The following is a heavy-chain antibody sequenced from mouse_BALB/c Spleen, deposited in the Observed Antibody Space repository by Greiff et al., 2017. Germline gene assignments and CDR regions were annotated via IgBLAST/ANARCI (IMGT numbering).Heavy chain of an antibody. CDR3: TRVWLRYFDV. CDR2: IRLKSNNYAT. J-gene: IGHJ1*01. Sequence: EVKLVESGGGLVQPGGSMKLSCVASGFTFSNYWMNWVRQSPEKGLEWVAEIRLKSNNYATHYAESVKGRFTISRDDSKSSVYLQMNNLRAEDTGIYYCTRVWLRYFDVWGAGTTVTVSS. V-gene: IGHV6-6*02. CDR1: GFTFSNYW. D-gene: IGHD2-2*01.